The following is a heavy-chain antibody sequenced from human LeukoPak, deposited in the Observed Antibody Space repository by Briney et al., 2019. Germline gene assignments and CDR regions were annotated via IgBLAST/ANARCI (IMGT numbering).Heavy chain of an antibody. CDR2: INGDGSKR. V-gene: IGHV3-74*01. J-gene: IGHJ6*02. D-gene: IGHD3-16*01. CDR3: TRDLMDYAVSPRLHHSYTDV. Sequence: GGSLRLSCIASGFTFSSYWMHWVRQDPRKGLVWVSRINGDGSKRNYADSVRGRFTISRDNAKNTLYLQMNTLRVQATAVYYCTRDLMDYAVSPRLHHSYTDVWGQGTTVTVSS. CDR1: GFTFSSYW.